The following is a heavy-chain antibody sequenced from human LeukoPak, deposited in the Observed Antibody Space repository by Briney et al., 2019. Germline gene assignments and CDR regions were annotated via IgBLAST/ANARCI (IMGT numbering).Heavy chain of an antibody. J-gene: IGHJ4*02. V-gene: IGHV3-30*04. Sequence: HPGRSLRLSCAASGFTFSSYAMHWVRQAPGKGLEWVAAISYDGSNKYYADSVKGRFTISRDNSKNTLYLQMNSLRAEDTAVYYCARVESRGYSYGFSVDYWGQGTLVTVSS. CDR2: ISYDGSNK. CDR3: ARVESRGYSYGFSVDY. CDR1: GFTFSSYA. D-gene: IGHD5-18*01.